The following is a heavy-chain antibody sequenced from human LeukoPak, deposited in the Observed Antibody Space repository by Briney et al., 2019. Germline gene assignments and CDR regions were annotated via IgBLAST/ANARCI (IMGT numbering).Heavy chain of an antibody. Sequence: SETLSLTCTVSGGSISSYYWSWIRQPAGKGLEWIGRIYTSGSTNYNPSLKSRVTMSVDTSKNQCSLKLSSVTAADTAVYYCAREALVRDGRHMDYWGQGTLVTVSS. D-gene: IGHD5-24*01. CDR2: IYTSGST. CDR3: AREALVRDGRHMDY. CDR1: GGSISSYY. J-gene: IGHJ4*02. V-gene: IGHV4-4*07.